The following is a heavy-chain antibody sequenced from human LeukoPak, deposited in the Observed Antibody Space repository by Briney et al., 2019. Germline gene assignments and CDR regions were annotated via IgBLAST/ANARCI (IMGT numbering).Heavy chain of an antibody. Sequence: GGSLRLSCAASGFTFSNYAMNWVRQAPGKGLEWVSAISGSSGRTYYADSVKGRFTISRDNSKNTLYLQMNSLRAEDTAIYYCATYRQVLLPFESWGQGTLVSVSS. CDR1: GFTFSNYA. CDR2: ISGSSGRT. J-gene: IGHJ4*02. D-gene: IGHD2-8*02. V-gene: IGHV3-23*01. CDR3: ATYRQVLLPFES.